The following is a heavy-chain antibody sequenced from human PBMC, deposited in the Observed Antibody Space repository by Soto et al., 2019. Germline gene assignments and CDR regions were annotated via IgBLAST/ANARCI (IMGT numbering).Heavy chain of an antibody. Sequence: SVKVSCKASGGTFSSYTISWVRQAPGQGLEWMGRIIPILGIANYAQKFQGRVTMTRDTSTSTVYMELSSLRSEDTAVYYCARDSGYYDSSGYTNWFDPWGQGTLVTVSS. D-gene: IGHD3-22*01. J-gene: IGHJ5*02. CDR3: ARDSGYYDSSGYTNWFDP. CDR2: IIPILGIA. V-gene: IGHV1-69*04. CDR1: GGTFSSYT.